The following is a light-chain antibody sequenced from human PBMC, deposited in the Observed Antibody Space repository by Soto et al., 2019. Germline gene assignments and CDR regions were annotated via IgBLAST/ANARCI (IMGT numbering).Light chain of an antibody. J-gene: IGLJ1*01. V-gene: IGLV2-14*02. Sequence: QSALTQPASVSGSPGQSNALSCTGTSSDVGSHDLVSWYQQQSGKVPKLIIYDVSSRPSGVSNRFSGSKSGNTASLTISGLQAEDEADYYCSSFTSTTTYVFGTGTKVTVL. CDR2: DVS. CDR1: SSDVGSHDL. CDR3: SSFTSTTTYV.